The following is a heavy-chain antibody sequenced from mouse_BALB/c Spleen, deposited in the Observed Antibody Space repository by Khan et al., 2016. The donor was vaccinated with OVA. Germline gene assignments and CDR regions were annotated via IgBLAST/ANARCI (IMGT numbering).Heavy chain of an antibody. CDR3: ARRGRRWDFDY. D-gene: IGHD1-1*01. V-gene: IGHV1-7*01. Sequence: QVQLQQSGAELAKPGASVKMSCKASGYTFINYWILWIKQRPGQGLEWIGYINPSTGYTEYNQTFKDKATLTADTSSSTAYMHLSSLTSEDSTVYYCARRGRRWDFDYWGQGTTLTVSS. CDR1: GYTFINYW. J-gene: IGHJ2*01. CDR2: INPSTGYT.